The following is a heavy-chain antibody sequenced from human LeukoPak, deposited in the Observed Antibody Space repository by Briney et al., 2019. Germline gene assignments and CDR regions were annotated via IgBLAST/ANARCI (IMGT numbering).Heavy chain of an antibody. D-gene: IGHD6-19*01. J-gene: IGHJ3*02. CDR1: GGSISSYY. CDR2: IYYSGST. Sequence: KTSETLSLTCTVSGGSISSYYWSWIRQPPWKGLEWIGYIYYSGSTNYNPSLKSRVTISVDTSKNQFSLKLSSVTAADTAVYYCARHPQQWLVSDYAFDIWGQGTMVTVSS. CDR3: ARHPQQWLVSDYAFDI. V-gene: IGHV4-59*08.